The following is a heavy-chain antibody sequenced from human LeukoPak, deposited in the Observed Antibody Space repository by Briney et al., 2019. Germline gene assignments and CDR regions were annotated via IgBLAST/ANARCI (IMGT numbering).Heavy chain of an antibody. Sequence: GSLRLSCAASGFTFIIYSMNWVRQAPGKGLEWVSSIISSSSYIYYADSVKGRFTISRDNAKNSLYLQMNSLRAEDTAVYYCARDKWYGSWFDPWGQGTLVTVSP. D-gene: IGHD2-15*01. V-gene: IGHV3-21*01. CDR3: ARDKWYGSWFDP. CDR1: GFTFIIYS. CDR2: IISSSSYI. J-gene: IGHJ5*02.